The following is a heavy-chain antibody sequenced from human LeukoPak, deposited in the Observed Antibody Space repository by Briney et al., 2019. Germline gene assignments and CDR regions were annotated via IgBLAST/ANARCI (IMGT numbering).Heavy chain of an antibody. CDR1: GGSISSYY. D-gene: IGHD2-8*01. CDR3: ARDRSCTNGVCYPGYFDY. J-gene: IGHJ4*02. CDR2: IYTSGST. Sequence: SQTLSLTCTVSGGSISSYYWSWIRQPAGKGLEWIGRIYTSGSTNYNPSLKSRVTMSVDTSKNQFSLKLSSVTAADTAVYYCARDRSCTNGVCYPGYFDYWGQGTLVTVSS. V-gene: IGHV4-4*07.